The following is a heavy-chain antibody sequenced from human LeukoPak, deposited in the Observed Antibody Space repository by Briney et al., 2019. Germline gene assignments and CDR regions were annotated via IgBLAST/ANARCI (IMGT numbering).Heavy chain of an antibody. D-gene: IGHD5-12*01. CDR2: IKQDGSEK. V-gene: IGHV3-7*01. CDR1: GFTFSSYW. Sequence: PGGSLRLSCAASGFTFSSYWMSWVRQAPGKGREWVANIKQDGSEKYYVDSVKGRFTISRDNAKNSLYLQMNSLRAEDTAVYYCASVVATFYFDYWGQGTLVTVSS. CDR3: ASVVATFYFDY. J-gene: IGHJ4*02.